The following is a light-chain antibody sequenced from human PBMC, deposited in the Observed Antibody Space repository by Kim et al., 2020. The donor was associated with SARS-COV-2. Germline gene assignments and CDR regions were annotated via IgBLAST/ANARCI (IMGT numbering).Light chain of an antibody. CDR2: AVS. CDR3: SSYTRSSTNYV. CDR1: SSDVGSYDY. Sequence: SITISCTGNSSDVGSYDYVSWYQQHPGKAPKLMIYAVSNRPSGVSNRFSGSKSANTASLTISGLQAEDEADYYCSSYTRSSTNYVFGTGTKVTVL. V-gene: IGLV2-14*03. J-gene: IGLJ1*01.